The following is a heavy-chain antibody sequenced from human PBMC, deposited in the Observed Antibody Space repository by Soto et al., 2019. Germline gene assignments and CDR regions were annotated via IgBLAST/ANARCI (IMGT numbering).Heavy chain of an antibody. CDR2: INAGNGTA. J-gene: IGHJ1*01. D-gene: IGHD3-22*01. V-gene: IGHV1-3*01. Sequence: ASVTVSCQASGYTFTSYAMHWVRQAPGQRLEWMGWINAGNGTANYAQKFQGRVTITADESTSTAYMELSSLRSEDTAVYYCARDDRLYYDSSGYYREYFQHWGQGTLVTVSS. CDR3: ARDDRLYYDSSGYYREYFQH. CDR1: GYTFTSYA.